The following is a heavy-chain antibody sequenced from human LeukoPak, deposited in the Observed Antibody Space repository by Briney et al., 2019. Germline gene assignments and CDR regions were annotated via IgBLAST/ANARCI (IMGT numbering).Heavy chain of an antibody. CDR1: GFTFSINS. J-gene: IGHJ3*02. Sequence: PGGSLRLSCAASGFTFSINSFNWVRQAPGKGLEWVSHIASDSSSKHYADSVRGRFTTSRDNAANSLYLHMNSLRAEDTAVYYCARDGGGPDAFDIWGQGTMVTVSS. CDR2: IASDSSSK. CDR3: ARDGGGPDAFDI. V-gene: IGHV3-48*01.